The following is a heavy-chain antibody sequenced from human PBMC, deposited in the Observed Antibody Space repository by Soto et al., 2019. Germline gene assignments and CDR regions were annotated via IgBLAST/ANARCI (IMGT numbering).Heavy chain of an antibody. CDR1: GGSFSGYY. D-gene: IGHD3-10*01. CDR2: INHSGST. Sequence: PSETLSLTCAVYGGSFSGYYWSWIRQPPGKGLEWIGEINHSGSTNYNPSLKSRVTISVDTSKNQFSLKLSSVTAADTAVYYCARGLVRWLPYNWFDPWGQGTLVTVSS. V-gene: IGHV4-34*01. CDR3: ARGLVRWLPYNWFDP. J-gene: IGHJ5*02.